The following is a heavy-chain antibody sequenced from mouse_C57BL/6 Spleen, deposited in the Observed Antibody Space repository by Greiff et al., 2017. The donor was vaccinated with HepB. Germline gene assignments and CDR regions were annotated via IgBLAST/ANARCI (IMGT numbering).Heavy chain of an antibody. V-gene: IGHV1-53*01. CDR1: GYTFTSYW. CDR3: ARAIYYDYDGFAY. D-gene: IGHD2-4*01. CDR2: INPSNGGT. Sequence: QVQLQQPGTELVKPGASVKLSCKASGYTFTSYWMHWVKQRPGQGLEWIGNINPSNGGTNYNEKFKSKATLTVDKSSSTAYMKLSSLTAEDSAVYYCARAIYYDYDGFAYWGQGTLVTVSA. J-gene: IGHJ3*01.